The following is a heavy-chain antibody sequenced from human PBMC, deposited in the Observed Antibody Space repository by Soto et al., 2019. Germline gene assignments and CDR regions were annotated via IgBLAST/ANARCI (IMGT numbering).Heavy chain of an antibody. CDR2: TSSDGINE. Sequence: QVQLVESGGGVVQPGRSLRLSCAASGFTLSSYTMYWVRQAPGKGLEWVASTSSDGINEYYADSAKGRFTISRDNSKNTRFVQMNSLRAEDSAMYFCARGRSLAVAAPGYWGQGTLVTVSS. CDR3: ARGRSLAVAAPGY. V-gene: IGHV3-30-3*01. D-gene: IGHD6-19*01. CDR1: GFTLSSYT. J-gene: IGHJ4*02.